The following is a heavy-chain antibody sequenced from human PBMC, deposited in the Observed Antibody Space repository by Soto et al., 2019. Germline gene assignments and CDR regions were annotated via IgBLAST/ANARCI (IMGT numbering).Heavy chain of an antibody. Sequence: PAQTLSLTCAVLCDSITSSYWSRLRQPPGKGLEWIADIHHSGVTNYNPSLKSRVIISLDRSKNQFSLQLNSMTAADTAVYYCSRPEPFTAAGPYWGQGTLVTVSS. J-gene: IGHJ4*02. CDR3: SRPEPFTAAGPY. CDR2: IHHSGVT. CDR1: CDSITSSYW. V-gene: IGHV4-4*02. D-gene: IGHD6-13*01.